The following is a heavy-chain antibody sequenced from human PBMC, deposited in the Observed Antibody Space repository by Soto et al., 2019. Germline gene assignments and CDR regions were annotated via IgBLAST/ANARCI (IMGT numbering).Heavy chain of an antibody. J-gene: IGHJ3*02. CDR1: GFTFSSYA. CDR2: ISGSGGST. CDR3: VLRRYYYDSSGYYHDAFDI. V-gene: IGHV3-23*01. D-gene: IGHD3-22*01. Sequence: GGSLRLSCAASGFTFSSYAMSWVRQAPGKRLEWVSAISGSGGSTYYADSVKGRSTISRDNSKNTLYLQMNSLRAEDTAVYYCVLRRYYYDSSGYYHDAFDIWGQGTMVTVSS.